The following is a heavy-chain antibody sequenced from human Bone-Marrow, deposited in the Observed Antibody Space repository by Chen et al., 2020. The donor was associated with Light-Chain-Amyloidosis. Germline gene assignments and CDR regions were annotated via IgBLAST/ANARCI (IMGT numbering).Heavy chain of an antibody. V-gene: IGHV3-23*04. CDR3: TRKGGYFDF. CDR2: VSGSTVST. D-gene: IGHD3-10*01. CDR1: GFNFSSFG. J-gene: IGHJ4*02. Sequence: EVQLVESGGGLVQPGGSLRLSCATSGFNFSSFGMSWVRQAPWKGLEWVSTVSGSTVSTYYAGAVKGRCIISRDNSKSTLYLQMNSLRAGDTAVYFCTRKGGYFDFWGQGSLVTVSS.